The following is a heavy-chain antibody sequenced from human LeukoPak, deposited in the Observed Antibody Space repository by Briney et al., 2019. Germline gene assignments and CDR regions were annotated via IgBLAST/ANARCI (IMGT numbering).Heavy chain of an antibody. CDR3: ARSYHYDILTGYYIDY. D-gene: IGHD3-9*01. CDR2: IYHSGST. Sequence: SETLSLTCAVSGGSISSSNWWSWVRQPPGKGLEWIGEIYHSGSTNYNPSLKSRVTISVDQSKNQFSLKLSSVTAADTAVYYCARSYHYDILTGYYIDYWGQGTLVTVSS. V-gene: IGHV4-4*02. CDR1: GGSISSSNW. J-gene: IGHJ4*02.